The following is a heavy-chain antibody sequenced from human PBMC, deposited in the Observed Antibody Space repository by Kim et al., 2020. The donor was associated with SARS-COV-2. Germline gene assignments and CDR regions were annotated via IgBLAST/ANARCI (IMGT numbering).Heavy chain of an antibody. D-gene: IGHD2-21*02. V-gene: IGHV4-39*07. J-gene: IGHJ4*02. CDR3: ASFCGGDCSIDY. CDR2: IYYSGST. CDR1: GGSISSSSYY. Sequence: SETLSLTCTVSGGSISSSSYYWGWIRQPPGKGLEWIGSIYYSGSTYYNPSLKSRVTISVDTSKNQFSLKLSSVTAADTAVYYCASFCGGDCSIDYWGQGTLVTVSS.